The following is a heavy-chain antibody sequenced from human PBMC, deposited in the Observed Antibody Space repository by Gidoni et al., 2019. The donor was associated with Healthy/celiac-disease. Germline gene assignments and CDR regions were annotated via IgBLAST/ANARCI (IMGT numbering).Heavy chain of an antibody. Sequence: QLQLQESGPGLVKPSETLSLTCTVSGCSISSSSYYWGWIRQPPGKGLEWIGSIYYSGSTYYNPSLKSRVTISVDTSKNQFSLKLSSVTAADTAVYYCARAGYYYDSSGYYDDAFDIWGQGTMVTVSS. D-gene: IGHD3-22*01. V-gene: IGHV4-39*01. J-gene: IGHJ3*02. CDR3: ARAGYYYDSSGYYDDAFDI. CDR2: IYYSGST. CDR1: GCSISSSSYY.